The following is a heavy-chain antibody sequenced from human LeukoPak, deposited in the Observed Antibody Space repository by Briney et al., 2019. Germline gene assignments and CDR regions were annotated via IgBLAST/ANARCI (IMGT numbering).Heavy chain of an antibody. CDR3: AGSSLLLWFGGVFDY. V-gene: IGHV4-34*01. CDR1: GGSFSGYY. CDR2: INHSGST. J-gene: IGHJ4*02. Sequence: SETLSLTCAVYGGSFSGYYWSWIRQPPGKGLEWIGEINHSGSTNYNPSLKSRVTVSVDTSKNQFSLKLSSVTAADTAVYYCAGSSLLLWFGGVFDYWGQGTLVTVSS. D-gene: IGHD3-10*01.